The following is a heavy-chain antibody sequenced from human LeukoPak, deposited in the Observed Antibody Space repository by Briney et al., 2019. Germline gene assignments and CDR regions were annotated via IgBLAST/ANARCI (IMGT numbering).Heavy chain of an antibody. CDR2: INQDGSEK. CDR3: VRVNGMDV. Sequence: GGSLRLSCAASGLTFSPYWMTWVRQAPGKGLEWVANINQDGSEKLYVDSVKGRFTVSRDNAKNSLYLQMNSLRAENTAVYYCVRVNGMDVWGQGTTVTVSS. V-gene: IGHV3-7*01. CDR1: GLTFSPYW. J-gene: IGHJ6*02.